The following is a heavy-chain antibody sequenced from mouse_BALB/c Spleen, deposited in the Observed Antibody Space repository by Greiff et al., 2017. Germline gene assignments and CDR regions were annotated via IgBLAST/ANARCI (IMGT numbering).Heavy chain of an antibody. CDR2: IWTGGGT. CDR1: GFSLTSYD. CDR3: VRDGSLYAMDY. J-gene: IGHJ4*01. D-gene: IGHD2-2*01. V-gene: IGHV2-9-2*01. Sequence: VKLMESGPGLVAPSQSLSITCTVSGFSLTSYDISWIRQPPGKGLEWLGVIWTGGGTNYNSAFMSRLSISKDNSKSQVFLKMNSLQTDDTAIYYCVRDGSLYAMDYWGQGTSVTVSS.